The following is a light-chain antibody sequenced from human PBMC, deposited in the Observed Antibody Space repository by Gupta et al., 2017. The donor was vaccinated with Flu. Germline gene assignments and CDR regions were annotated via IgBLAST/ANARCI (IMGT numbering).Light chain of an antibody. CDR3: QQEDNRPYT. CDR2: DAS. CDR1: QEISNY. J-gene: IGKJ1*01. Sequence: DIQMTQSPSSLSAAVGDRVTISCQASQEISNYLNWYQQKPGKAPKLLIYDASKRETGVPSRFSGSGSGTDFTVNISSLQPEDVAIYYCQQEDNRPYTFGQGTTVEIK. V-gene: IGKV1-33*01.